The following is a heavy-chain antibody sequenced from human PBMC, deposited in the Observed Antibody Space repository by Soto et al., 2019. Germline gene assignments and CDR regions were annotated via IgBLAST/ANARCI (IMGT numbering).Heavy chain of an antibody. J-gene: IGHJ4*02. CDR1: GFTFSSYG. CDR3: ARRLPGIDC. CDR2: IWYDGSNK. V-gene: IGHV3-33*01. D-gene: IGHD3-9*01. Sequence: VQLVESGGGVVQPGRSLRLSCAASGFTFSSYGMHWVRQAPGKGLEWVAVIWYDGSNKYYADSVKGRFTISRDNSMNTLYLQMNSLRAEDTAVYYCARRLPGIDCWGQGTLVTVSS.